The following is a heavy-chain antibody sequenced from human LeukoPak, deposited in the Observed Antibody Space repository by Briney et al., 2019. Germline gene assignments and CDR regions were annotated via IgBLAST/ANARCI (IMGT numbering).Heavy chain of an antibody. CDR3: ARDKNCSGGSCYSRDYYYGMDV. J-gene: IGHJ6*02. CDR1: GFTFSSYS. Sequence: GGSLRLSCAASGFTFSSYSMNWVHQAPGKGLEWVSSISSSSSYIYYADSVKGRFTISRDNAKNSLYLQMNSLRAEDTAVYYCARDKNCSGGSCYSRDYYYGMDVWGQGTTVTVSS. D-gene: IGHD2-15*01. CDR2: ISSSSSYI. V-gene: IGHV3-21*01.